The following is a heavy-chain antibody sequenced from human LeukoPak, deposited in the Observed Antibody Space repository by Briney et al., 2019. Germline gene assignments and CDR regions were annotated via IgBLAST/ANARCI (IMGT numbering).Heavy chain of an antibody. Sequence: GGSLRLSCAASGFTFSSYGMHWVRQAPGKGLEWVAVISYDGSNKYYADSVKGRFTISRDNSKSTLFLQMNSLRAEDTAVYYCAKESGIRSYGAYFPHWGQGTLVTVSS. V-gene: IGHV3-30*18. CDR2: ISYDGSNK. CDR1: GFTFSSYG. CDR3: AKESGIRSYGAYFPH. D-gene: IGHD4-17*01. J-gene: IGHJ1*01.